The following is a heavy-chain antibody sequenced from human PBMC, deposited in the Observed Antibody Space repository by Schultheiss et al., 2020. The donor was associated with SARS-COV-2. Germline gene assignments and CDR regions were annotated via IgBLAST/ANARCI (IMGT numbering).Heavy chain of an antibody. J-gene: IGHJ5*02. CDR1: GGTFSSYT. D-gene: IGHD5-12*01. CDR2: IIPILGIA. Sequence: SVKVSCKASGGTFSSYTISWVRQAPGQGLEWMGRIIPILGIANYAQKFQGRVTITADKSTSTAYMELRSLRSDDTAVYYCATDPSGYDFRTPENWFDPWGQGTLVTVSS. V-gene: IGHV1-69*04. CDR3: ATDPSGYDFRTPENWFDP.